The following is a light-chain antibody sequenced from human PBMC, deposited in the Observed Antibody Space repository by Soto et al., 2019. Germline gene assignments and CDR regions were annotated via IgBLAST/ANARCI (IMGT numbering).Light chain of an antibody. Sequence: AIQMTQSPSSLSASVGDRVTITCRASQGIRNDLGWYQQKPGKAPKLLIYAASSLQSGVPSRFSGSGSGTDFTLSVSSVQPEDFATYYCLQDYNYPRTFGPGTKVDIK. V-gene: IGKV1-6*01. CDR1: QGIRND. CDR3: LQDYNYPRT. J-gene: IGKJ3*01. CDR2: AAS.